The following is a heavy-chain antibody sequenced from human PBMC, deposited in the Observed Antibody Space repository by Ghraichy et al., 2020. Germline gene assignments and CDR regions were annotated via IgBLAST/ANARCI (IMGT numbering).Heavy chain of an antibody. Sequence: SETLSLTCTVSGGSISSYYWSWIRQPPGKGLEWIGYIYYSGSTNYNPSLKSRVTISVDTSKNQFSLKLSSVTAADTAVYYCARVIFSGALGGSGSYLFDYWGQGTLVTVS. D-gene: IGHD3-10*01. CDR2: IYYSGST. J-gene: IGHJ4*02. CDR3: ARVIFSGALGGSGSYLFDY. CDR1: GGSISSYY. V-gene: IGHV4-59*01.